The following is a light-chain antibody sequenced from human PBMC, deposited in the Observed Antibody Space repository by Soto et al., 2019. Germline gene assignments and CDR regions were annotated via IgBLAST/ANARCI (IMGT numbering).Light chain of an antibody. Sequence: IGFTESPGTLSVSRGERATLHYRASQSVSSNLAWYQQKPGQAPRLLIYGASTRATGIPARFSGSGSGTEFTLTISCLQSEDFAVYYCQLSPGWPITFCQGTRLEIK. J-gene: IGKJ5*01. CDR1: QSVSSN. CDR2: GAS. CDR3: QLSPGWPIT. V-gene: IGKV3-15*01.